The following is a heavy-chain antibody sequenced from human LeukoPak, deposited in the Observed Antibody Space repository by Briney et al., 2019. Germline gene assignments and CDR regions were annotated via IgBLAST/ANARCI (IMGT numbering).Heavy chain of an antibody. CDR1: GFTFSSYA. V-gene: IGHV3-23*01. D-gene: IGHD1-26*01. CDR2: ISGSGGST. CDR3: ARLYESSGSYWFDP. Sequence: GGSLRLSCAASGFTFSSYAMSWVRQAPGKGLEWVSAISGSGGSTYYADSVKGRFTISRDNSKNTLYLQMNSLRAEDTAVYYCARLYESSGSYWFDPWGQGTLVTVSS. J-gene: IGHJ5*02.